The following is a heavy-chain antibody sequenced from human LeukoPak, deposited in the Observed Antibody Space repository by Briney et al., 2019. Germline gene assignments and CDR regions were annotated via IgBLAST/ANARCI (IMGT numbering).Heavy chain of an antibody. Sequence: GASVKVSCKASGYTFTSYYMHWVRQAPGQGLEWMGVINPTGVSTGYAQKFQGRVTMTRDMSTSTDYMELSSLRSEDTAIYYCARDNSVGDNAWWFDPWGQGTLVTISS. CDR1: GYTFTSYY. D-gene: IGHD1-26*01. V-gene: IGHV1-46*01. CDR2: INPTGVST. J-gene: IGHJ5*02. CDR3: ARDNSVGDNAWWFDP.